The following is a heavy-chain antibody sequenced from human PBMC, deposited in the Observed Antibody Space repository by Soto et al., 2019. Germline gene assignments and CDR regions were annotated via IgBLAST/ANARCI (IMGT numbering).Heavy chain of an antibody. Sequence: SEALSLTCTVSGGSISSSSYYWGWIRQPPGKGLEWIGSIYYSGSTYYNPSLKSRVTISVDTSKNQFSLKLSSVTAADTAVYYCASRPTLTTGYYYYYMDVWGKGTTVTVSS. CDR2: IYYSGST. J-gene: IGHJ6*03. CDR1: GGSISSSSYY. D-gene: IGHD4-17*01. CDR3: ASRPTLTTGYYYYYMDV. V-gene: IGHV4-39*01.